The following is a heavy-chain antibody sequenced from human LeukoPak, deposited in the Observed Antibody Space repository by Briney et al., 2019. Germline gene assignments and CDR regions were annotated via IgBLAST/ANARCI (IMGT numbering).Heavy chain of an antibody. CDR2: ISYDGSNK. CDR1: GFTFSSYA. Sequence: PGGSLRLSCAASGFTFSSYAMHWVRQAPGKGLEWVAVISYDGSNKYYADSVKGRFTISRDNSKSTLYLQMNSLRAEDTAVYYCARDPYYYDSSGYFQFDYWGQGTLVTVSS. V-gene: IGHV3-30*04. J-gene: IGHJ4*02. CDR3: ARDPYYYDSSGYFQFDY. D-gene: IGHD3-22*01.